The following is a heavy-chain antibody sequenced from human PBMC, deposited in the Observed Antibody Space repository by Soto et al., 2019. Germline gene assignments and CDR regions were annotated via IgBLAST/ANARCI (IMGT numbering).Heavy chain of an antibody. CDR2: IIPIIGVT. CDR3: ARESLGAKGADH. V-gene: IGHV1-69*17. J-gene: IGHJ4*02. D-gene: IGHD3-16*01. Sequence: QVKLVQSGAEVKRPGSSVKVSCESSGDTFNSYVISWVRQAPGQGLEWMGGIIPIIGVTHYAQKFQGRVTISAISSTGTVYMELTNLGVEDTSLFDCARESLGAKGADHWGQGTLVTVSS. CDR1: GDTFNSYV.